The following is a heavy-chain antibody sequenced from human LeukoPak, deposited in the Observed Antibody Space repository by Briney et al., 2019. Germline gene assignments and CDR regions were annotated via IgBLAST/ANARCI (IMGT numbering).Heavy chain of an antibody. V-gene: IGHV3-7*04. Sequence: GGSLRLSCAASGFTFSSYWMNWVRQAPGKGLEWVANIKEDGSSKYYVDSVKGRFAISRDNAKNSLYLQMNSLRAEDTAVYYCARGIAAAAFLDDWGQGTLVTVSS. CDR2: IKEDGSSK. CDR1: GFTFSSYW. D-gene: IGHD6-13*01. CDR3: ARGIAAAAFLDD. J-gene: IGHJ4*02.